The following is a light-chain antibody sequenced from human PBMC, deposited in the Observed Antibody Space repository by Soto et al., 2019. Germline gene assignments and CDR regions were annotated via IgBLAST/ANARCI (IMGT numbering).Light chain of an antibody. CDR3: QQYGSSLLFT. V-gene: IGKV3-20*01. CDR1: QSVSSSY. CDR2: GAS. J-gene: IGKJ3*01. Sequence: EIVLTQSPGTLSLSPGERATLSCRASQSVSSSYLAWYQQKPGQPPSLLIYGASSRATGIPDRFSGSGSGTDFTLTISRLEPEDFAVYYCQQYGSSLLFTFGPGTKVDIK.